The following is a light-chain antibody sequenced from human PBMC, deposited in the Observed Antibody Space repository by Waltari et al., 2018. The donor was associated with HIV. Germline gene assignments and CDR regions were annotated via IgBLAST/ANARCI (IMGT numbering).Light chain of an antibody. CDR2: SAT. CDR3: LQDFNYPRT. J-gene: IGKJ1*01. Sequence: AIQITQSPFSLSVSVGDRVTITCRASQDIGNDLGWYQQKPGKAPKLLIFSATRLQSGVPSRFSGRGSGTDFSLTISSLQPEDFATYWCLQDFNYPRTFGQGTQVEMK. CDR1: QDIGND. V-gene: IGKV1-6*01.